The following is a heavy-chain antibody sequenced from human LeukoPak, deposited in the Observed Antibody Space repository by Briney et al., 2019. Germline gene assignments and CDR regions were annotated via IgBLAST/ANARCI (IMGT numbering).Heavy chain of an antibody. D-gene: IGHD3-10*01. V-gene: IGHV3-23*01. CDR3: AKDMRRGFITGSSFDY. Sequence: GGPLRLSCAASGFTFSSYAMSWVRQAPGKGLEWVSAISGSGGSTYYADSVKGRFTISRDNSKNTLYLQMSSLRAEDTAVYYCAKDMRRGFITGSSFDYWGQGTLVTVSS. J-gene: IGHJ4*02. CDR1: GFTFSSYA. CDR2: ISGSGGST.